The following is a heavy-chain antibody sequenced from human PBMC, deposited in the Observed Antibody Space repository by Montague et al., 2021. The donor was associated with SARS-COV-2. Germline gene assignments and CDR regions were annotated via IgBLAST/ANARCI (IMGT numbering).Heavy chain of an antibody. J-gene: IGHJ3*02. CDR2: INHSGST. CDR3: AIPMVRGFSRAFDI. Sequence: SETLSLTCAAYGGSFSGYYWSWICQPAGKGLEWIGEINHSGSTNXNPSLKSRVTISVDTSENQFSLKLSSVTAADTAVYYCAIPMVRGFSRAFDIWGQGTMVTVSS. CDR1: GGSFSGYY. V-gene: IGHV4-34*01. D-gene: IGHD3-10*01.